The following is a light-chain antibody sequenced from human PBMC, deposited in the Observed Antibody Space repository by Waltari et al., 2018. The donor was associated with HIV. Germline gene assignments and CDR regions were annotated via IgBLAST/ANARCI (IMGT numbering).Light chain of an antibody. Sequence: QSALTQPASVSGSPGQSITISCTGTSSDVGGYKYVSWYQQHPGTAPKLMIYEVSNRPSGGSTRFSGCKSGNTSSLTIAGLQSEDEAEYYLSSYTSGSTCVVCGGGTKLTVL. CDR1: SSDVGGYKY. CDR2: EVS. CDR3: SSYTSGSTCVV. V-gene: IGLV2-14*01. J-gene: IGLJ2*01.